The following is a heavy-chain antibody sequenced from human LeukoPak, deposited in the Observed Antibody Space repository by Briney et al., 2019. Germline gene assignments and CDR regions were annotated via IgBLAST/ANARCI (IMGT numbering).Heavy chain of an antibody. CDR2: IHHSGST. CDR1: GYSISSGYY. CDR3: ARVAAGIGFFQH. V-gene: IGHV4-38-2*02. Sequence: SETLCLTCIVSGYSISSGYYWGWIRQPPRKGLEWIGNIHHSGSTYYNPSLKSRVTISVDTSKNQLSLKLNSVTAADTAVYYCARVAAGIGFFQHWGQGTLVTVSS. J-gene: IGHJ1*01. D-gene: IGHD6-13*01.